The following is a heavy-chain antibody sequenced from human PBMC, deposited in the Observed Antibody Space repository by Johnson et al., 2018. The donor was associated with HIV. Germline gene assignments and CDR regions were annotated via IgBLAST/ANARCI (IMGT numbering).Heavy chain of an antibody. J-gene: IGHJ3*02. CDR1: GFVFSDYH. Sequence: QMQLVESGGGLVKPGGSLRLSCVISGFVFSDYHMSWVRQAPGKGLEWISYISSGGSSIYYADSVRGRFTISRDNAKNSLYLQMNSLRAEDTAVYYWARATVERAFDSWGQGTMVTVSS. D-gene: IGHD4-23*01. V-gene: IGHV3-11*01. CDR2: ISSGGSSI. CDR3: ARATVERAFDS.